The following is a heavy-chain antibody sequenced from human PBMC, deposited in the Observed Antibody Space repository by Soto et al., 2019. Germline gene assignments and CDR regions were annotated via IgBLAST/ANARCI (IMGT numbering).Heavy chain of an antibody. CDR2: MSHDGSHK. CDR1: GFTFSTYG. V-gene: IGHV3-30*03. J-gene: IGHJ6*02. Sequence: QVQLVESGGGVVQAGGSLGLSCTASGFTFSTYGMHWVRQAPGKGPEWVAVMSHDGSHKAFLDSVKGRFIISRDNSKNTLYLQMNSLRPDDTAVYYCARLPRSGWDHYYYGMDVWAKGPRSSSP. D-gene: IGHD6-19*01. CDR3: ARLPRSGWDHYYYGMDV.